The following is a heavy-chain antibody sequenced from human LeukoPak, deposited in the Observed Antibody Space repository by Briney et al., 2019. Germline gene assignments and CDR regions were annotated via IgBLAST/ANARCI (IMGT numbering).Heavy chain of an antibody. D-gene: IGHD3-3*01. Sequence: ASVKVSCKASGYTFTSYGISWVRQAPGQGLEWMGWIGAYNGNTNYAQKLQGRVTMTTDTSTSTAYMELRSLRSDDTAVYYCARAPNTIFGVVILSDGFDYWGQGTLVTVSS. CDR1: GYTFTSYG. V-gene: IGHV1-18*01. J-gene: IGHJ4*02. CDR3: ARAPNTIFGVVILSDGFDY. CDR2: IGAYNGNT.